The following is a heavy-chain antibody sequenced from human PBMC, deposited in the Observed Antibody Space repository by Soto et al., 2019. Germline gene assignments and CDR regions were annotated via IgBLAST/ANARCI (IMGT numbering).Heavy chain of an antibody. CDR2: IDPSDSQT. Sequence: RGESLKISCKGSGYSFAGYWITWVRQMPGKGLEWMGRIDPSDSQTYYSPSFRGHVTISAAKSITTVFLQWSSQASDTAMYYCARQIYDSDSGPNFQYYFDSWGQGTLVTVSS. CDR3: ARQIYDSDSGPNFQYYFDS. CDR1: GYSFAGYW. V-gene: IGHV5-10-1*01. D-gene: IGHD3-22*01. J-gene: IGHJ4*02.